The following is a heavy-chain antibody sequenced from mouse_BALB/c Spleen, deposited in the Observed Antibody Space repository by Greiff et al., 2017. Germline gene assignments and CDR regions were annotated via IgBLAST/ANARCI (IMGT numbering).Heavy chain of an antibody. D-gene: IGHD1-1*01. CDR1: GYSFTGYY. CDR3: AREYYGASYCFDY. Sequence: EVQLQQSGPELVKPGASVKISCKASGYSFTGYYMHWVKQSHVKSLEWIGRINPYNGATSYNQNFKDKASLTVDKSSSTAYMELHSLTSEDSAVYYCAREYYGASYCFDYWGQGTTLTVSA. V-gene: IGHV1-31*01. CDR2: INPYNGAT. J-gene: IGHJ2*01.